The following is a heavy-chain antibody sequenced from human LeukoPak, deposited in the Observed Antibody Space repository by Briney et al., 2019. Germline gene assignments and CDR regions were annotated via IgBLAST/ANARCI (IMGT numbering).Heavy chain of an antibody. D-gene: IGHD6-6*01. J-gene: IGHJ4*02. CDR1: GGSISSGGYY. V-gene: IGHV4-30-2*01. Sequence: SETLSLTCTVSGGSISSGGYYWSWIRQPPGKGLEWIGYIYHSGSTYYNPSLKSRVTISVDRSKNQFSLKLSSVTAADTAVYYCATGGSSSGFDYWGQGTLVTVSS. CDR2: IYHSGST. CDR3: ATGGSSSGFDY.